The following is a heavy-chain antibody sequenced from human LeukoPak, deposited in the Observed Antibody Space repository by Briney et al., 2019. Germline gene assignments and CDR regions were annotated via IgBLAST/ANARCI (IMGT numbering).Heavy chain of an antibody. CDR3: ARGRPGDYFDY. V-gene: IGHV1-2*02. J-gene: IGHJ4*02. CDR1: GYTFTGYF. CDR2: INPNSGGT. Sequence: ASVKVPCKASGYTFTGYFMHWVRQAPGQGLEWMGWINPNSGGTSYLQNFQGRVTMTRDMSISTAYMDLSRLRSDDTAVYYCARGRPGDYFDYWGQGTLVTVSS. D-gene: IGHD6-25*01.